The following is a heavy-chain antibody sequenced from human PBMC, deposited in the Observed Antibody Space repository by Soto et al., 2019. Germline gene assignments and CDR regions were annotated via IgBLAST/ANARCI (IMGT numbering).Heavy chain of an antibody. Sequence: SETLSLTCSVSGGTISGYYWTWIRQPAGKGLEWIGRIYSSGNTKYNPSLQSRVTMSLDTSNNQFSLRLTSVTAADTAVYYCARGQRFSDWFDPWGQGTLVTGFS. CDR2: IYSSGNT. J-gene: IGHJ5*02. D-gene: IGHD3-3*01. CDR1: GGTISGYY. V-gene: IGHV4-4*07. CDR3: ARGQRFSDWFDP.